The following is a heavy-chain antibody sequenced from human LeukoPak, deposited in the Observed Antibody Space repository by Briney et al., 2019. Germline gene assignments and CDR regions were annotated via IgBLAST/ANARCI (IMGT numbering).Heavy chain of an antibody. D-gene: IGHD2-15*01. V-gene: IGHV4-4*07. CDR1: GGSISSYY. CDR3: ARDCSGGSCYAAGFDY. Sequence: SETLFLTCTVSGGSISSYYWSWIRQPAGKGLEWIGRIYTSGSTNYNPSLKSRVTMSVDTSKNQFSLKLSSVTAADTAVYYCARDCSGGSCYAAGFDYWGQGTLVTVSS. CDR2: IYTSGST. J-gene: IGHJ4*02.